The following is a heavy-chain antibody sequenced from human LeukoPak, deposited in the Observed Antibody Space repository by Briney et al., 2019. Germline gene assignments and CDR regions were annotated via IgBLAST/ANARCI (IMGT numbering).Heavy chain of an antibody. Sequence: GGSVRLSCAASGIIFSNAWMNWVRQAPGKGLEWVGRIKRTADGGTTDYAAPVKGRLTISRDDSKNTVYLQMNSLKIEDTAVYYCTTNDAFDIWGQGTMVTVSS. CDR1: GIIFSNAW. J-gene: IGHJ3*02. CDR2: IKRTADGGTT. V-gene: IGHV3-15*01. CDR3: TTNDAFDI.